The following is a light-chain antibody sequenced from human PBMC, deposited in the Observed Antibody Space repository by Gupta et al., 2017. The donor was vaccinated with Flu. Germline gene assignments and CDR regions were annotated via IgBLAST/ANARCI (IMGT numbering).Light chain of an antibody. CDR1: NSDVGGYDY. CDR2: DVS. V-gene: IGLV2-11*01. CDR3: CSYAGSYTNV. J-gene: IGLJ1*01. Sequence: TNSDVGGYDYVSWYQQHPGKAPKLMIYDVSKRPSGVPDRFSGSKSGNTASLTISGLQAEDEADYYCCSYAGSYTNVFGTGTKVTVL.